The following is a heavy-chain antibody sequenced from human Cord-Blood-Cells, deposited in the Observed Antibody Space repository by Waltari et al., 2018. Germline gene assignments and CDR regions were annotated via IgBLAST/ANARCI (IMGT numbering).Heavy chain of an antibody. V-gene: IGHV3-30*18. J-gene: IGHJ3*02. CDR3: AKEIYLERGAFDI. Sequence: GLEWVAVISYDGSNKYYADSVKGRFTISRDNSKNTLYLQMNSLRAEDTAVYYCAKEIYLERGAFDIWGQGTMVTVSS. CDR2: ISYDGSNK. D-gene: IGHD1-1*01.